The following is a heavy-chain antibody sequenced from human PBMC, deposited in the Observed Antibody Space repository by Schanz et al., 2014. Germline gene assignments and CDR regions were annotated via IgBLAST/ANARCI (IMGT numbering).Heavy chain of an antibody. Sequence: MQLVESGGGLIQPGGSLRLSCAASGFTVTSYYMSWVRQAPGKGLEWVAAISYDGSNSYYADSVKGRFTISRDTSKNTLYLQMSSLRAEDTAVYFCAKGRGGTSSEGLDQYYGMDVWGQGTTVTVSS. V-gene: IGHV3-30*18. CDR1: GFTVTSYY. CDR3: AKGRGGTSSEGLDQYYGMDV. D-gene: IGHD6-6*01. J-gene: IGHJ6*02. CDR2: ISYDGSNS.